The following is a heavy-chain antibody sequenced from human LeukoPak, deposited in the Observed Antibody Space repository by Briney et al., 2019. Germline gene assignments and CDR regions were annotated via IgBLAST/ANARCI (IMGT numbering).Heavy chain of an antibody. CDR2: IYHSGST. D-gene: IGHD3-22*01. V-gene: IGHV4-38-2*02. CDR1: GYSISSGYY. CDR3: TRPYYYDSSGSPDY. J-gene: IGHJ4*02. Sequence: SETLSLTCTVSGYSISSGYYWGWIRQPPGKGLEWIGNIYHSGSTYYNPSLKSRVTISVDTSKNQFSLKLSSVTATDTAVYYCTRPYYYDSSGSPDYWGQGTLVTVSS.